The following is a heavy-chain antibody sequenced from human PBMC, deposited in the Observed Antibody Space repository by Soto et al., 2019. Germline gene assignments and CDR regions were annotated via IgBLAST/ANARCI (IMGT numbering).Heavy chain of an antibody. CDR2: IYYSGST. J-gene: IGHJ4*02. V-gene: IGHV4-59*08. Sequence: SETLSLTCTVSGGSISSYYWSWIRQPPGKGLEWIGYIYYSGSTNYNPSLKSRVTISVDTSKNQFSLKLSSVTAADTAVYYCAGIHDYGDYHIDYWGQGTLVTVSS. D-gene: IGHD4-17*01. CDR3: AGIHDYGDYHIDY. CDR1: GGSISSYY.